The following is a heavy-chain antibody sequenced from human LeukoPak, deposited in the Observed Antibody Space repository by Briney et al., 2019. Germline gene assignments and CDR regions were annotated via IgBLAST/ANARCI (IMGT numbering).Heavy chain of an antibody. CDR1: GGSISSYY. J-gene: IGHJ6*04. CDR2: IYYSGST. Sequence: SETLSLTCAVSGGSISSYYWSWIRQPPGKGLEWIGYIYYSGSTNYNPSLKSRVTISVDTSKNQFSLKLSSVTAADTAVYYCARGRRVPDYYDGMDVWGKGTTVTVSS. D-gene: IGHD1-1*01. V-gene: IGHV4-59*01. CDR3: ARGRRVPDYYDGMDV.